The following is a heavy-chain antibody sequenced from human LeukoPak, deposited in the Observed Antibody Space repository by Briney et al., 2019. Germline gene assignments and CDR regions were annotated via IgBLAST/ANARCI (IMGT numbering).Heavy chain of an antibody. Sequence: ASVKVSCKASGYTFTSYDINWVRQATGQGLEWMGWIDPYNGNTNYAQKSQGRVTMTTDASTNTAYMELRSLRSDDTAVYYCARVIHLVYYYMDVWGKGTTVTVSS. D-gene: IGHD5-18*01. V-gene: IGHV1-18*01. J-gene: IGHJ6*03. CDR2: IDPYNGNT. CDR3: ARVIHLVYYYMDV. CDR1: GYTFTSYD.